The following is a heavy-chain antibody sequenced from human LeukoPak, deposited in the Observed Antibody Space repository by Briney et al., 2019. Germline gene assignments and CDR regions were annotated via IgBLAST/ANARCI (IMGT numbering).Heavy chain of an antibody. Sequence: ASVKVSCKASGYTFTSYDINWVRQATGQGLEWMGWRNPNSGNTGYAQKFQGRVTMTRNTSISTAYMELSSLRSEDTAVYYCARSIRMWALSLDGQKDYYYYYMDVWGKGTTVTVSS. V-gene: IGHV1-8*01. J-gene: IGHJ6*03. CDR1: GYTFTSYD. CDR2: RNPNSGNT. D-gene: IGHD6-6*01. CDR3: ARSIRMWALSLDGQKDYYYYYMDV.